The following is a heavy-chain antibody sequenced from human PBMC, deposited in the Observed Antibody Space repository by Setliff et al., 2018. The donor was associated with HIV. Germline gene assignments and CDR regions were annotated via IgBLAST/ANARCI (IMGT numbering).Heavy chain of an antibody. CDR2: LIPVLGEP. CDR1: GHTPRHYG. CDR3: ARGVLYGLSEY. V-gene: IGHV1-69*11. Sequence: ASVKVSCKASGHTPRHYGINWIRQAPGQGLEWVGSLIPVLGEPHYAPRFQGRVTITADDSTNTAYLELSNLRFDATATYYCARGVLYGLSEYWGTGSLVTVSS. D-gene: IGHD3-10*01. J-gene: IGHJ1*01.